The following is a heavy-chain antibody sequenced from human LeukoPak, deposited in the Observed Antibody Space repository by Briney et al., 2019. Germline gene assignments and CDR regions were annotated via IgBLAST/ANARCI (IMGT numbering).Heavy chain of an antibody. CDR2: IRYDGSNK. V-gene: IGHV3-30*02. D-gene: IGHD3-10*01. CDR3: AKAHMVRGVITYYYYYMDV. Sequence: GGSLRLSCAASGFTFSSYGMHWVRQAPGKGLEWVAFIRYDGSNKYYADSVKGRFTISRDNSKNTLYLQMNSLRAEDTAVYYCAKAHMVRGVITYYYYYMDVWGKGTTVTISS. CDR1: GFTFSSYG. J-gene: IGHJ6*03.